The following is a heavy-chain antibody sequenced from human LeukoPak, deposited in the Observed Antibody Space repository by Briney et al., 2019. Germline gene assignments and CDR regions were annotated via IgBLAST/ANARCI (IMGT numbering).Heavy chain of an antibody. CDR1: GYTFTGYY. CDR3: ASTYGNFDY. CDR2: INPNSGGT. J-gene: IGHJ4*02. Sequence: ASVKVSCKASGYTFTGYYMNWVRQAPGQGLEWMGWINPNSGGTNNAQKFQGRVTMTRDTSISTAYMELSRLRSDDTAVYYCASTYGNFDYWGQGTLVTVSS. V-gene: IGHV1-2*02. D-gene: IGHD3-10*01.